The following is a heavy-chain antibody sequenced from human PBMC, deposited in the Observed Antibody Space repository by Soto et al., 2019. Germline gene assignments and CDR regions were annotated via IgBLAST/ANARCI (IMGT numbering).Heavy chain of an antibody. CDR3: ARARSGARRFAS. CDR1: GDSISSSSYY. V-gene: IGHV4-39*01. CDR2: IYYSGST. J-gene: IGHJ4*02. D-gene: IGHD3-10*01. Sequence: SETLSLTCTVSGDSISSSSYYWDWIRQPPGKGLEWIGSIYYSGSTYYNPSLKSRVTISVDTSKNQFSLKLSSVTAADTAVYYGARARSGARRFASGGRGALVPVSS.